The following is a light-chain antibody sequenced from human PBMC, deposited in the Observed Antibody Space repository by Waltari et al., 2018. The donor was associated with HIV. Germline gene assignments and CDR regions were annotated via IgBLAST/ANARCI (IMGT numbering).Light chain of an antibody. Sequence: QSVLTQPPSVSAAPGQKVSISCSGSPSNIADNYVSWYKRLPGAGPKLLTYAYWGRPSATPGRFSASNSGTSATLVITGVQTEDEGDYFRATWDHSLDGVVFGGGTTLSVL. CDR1: PSNIADNY. CDR2: AYW. CDR3: ATWDHSLDGVV. V-gene: IGLV1-51*01. J-gene: IGLJ3*02.